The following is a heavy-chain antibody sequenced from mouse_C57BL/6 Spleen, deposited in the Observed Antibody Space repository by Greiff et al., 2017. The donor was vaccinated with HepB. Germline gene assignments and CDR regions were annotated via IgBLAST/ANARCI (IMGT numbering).Heavy chain of an antibody. CDR3: ARSQLGRKTWFAY. CDR1: GFTFSDYG. CDR2: ISSGSRTI. D-gene: IGHD4-1*02. J-gene: IGHJ3*01. Sequence: EVQRVESGGGLVKPGGSLKLSCAASGFTFSDYGMHWVRQAPEKGLEWVAYISSGSRTIYYANTVTGRFTISRDNAKNTLFLKMTSLRSEDTAMYYCARSQLGRKTWFAYWGQGTLVTVSA. V-gene: IGHV5-17*01.